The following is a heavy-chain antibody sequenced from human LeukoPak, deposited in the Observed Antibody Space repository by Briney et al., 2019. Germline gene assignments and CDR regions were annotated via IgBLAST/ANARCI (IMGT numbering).Heavy chain of an antibody. J-gene: IGHJ3*02. CDR3: AKDEFVASDFTGAFDI. D-gene: IGHD2-8*02. Sequence: GGSLRISCGASGFTFYDYSLHWGRQAPGEGPGWGSGISWNSVTIVYADSVKGRFTISRDNAKNSLYLQMNSLRAEDMALYYCAKDEFVASDFTGAFDIWGQGTMVTVSS. CDR1: GFTFYDYS. V-gene: IGHV3-9*03. CDR2: ISWNSVTI.